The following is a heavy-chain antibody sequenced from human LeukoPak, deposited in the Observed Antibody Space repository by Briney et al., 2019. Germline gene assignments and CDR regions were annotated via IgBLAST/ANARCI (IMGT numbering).Heavy chain of an antibody. CDR2: VNSDGSGT. Sequence: GGSLRLSCAASGFTFSSYWMHWVRRAPGKGLVWVSRVNSDGSGTSYADSVKGRFTISRDNAKNTLYLQMNSLRAEDTAVYYCARDGVATIDLEYWGQGTLVTVSS. D-gene: IGHD5-24*01. CDR1: GFTFSSYW. CDR3: ARDGVATIDLEY. V-gene: IGHV3-74*01. J-gene: IGHJ4*02.